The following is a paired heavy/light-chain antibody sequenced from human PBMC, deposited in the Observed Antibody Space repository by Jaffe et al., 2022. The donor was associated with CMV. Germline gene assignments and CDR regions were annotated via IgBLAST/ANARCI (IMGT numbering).Light chain of an antibody. V-gene: IGKV3-15*01. Sequence: EIVMTQSPATLSVSPGERATLSCRASQSVNSNLAWYQHKPGQPPRLLIYGASTRATGIPARFSGSGSGTEFTLTISSLQSEDFAVYYCHQYNNWPRTFGQGTKLEIK. CDR2: GAS. CDR1: QSVNSN. CDR3: HQYNNWPRT. J-gene: IGKJ2*01.
Heavy chain of an antibody. J-gene: IGHJ4*02. CDR2: IWYDGTNK. Sequence: QVQLVESGGGVVQPGRSLRLSCTPSGFTFSVYGMHWVRQAPGKGLEWVAFIWYDGTNKYYTDSVKGRFTISRDNSRDTVYLQMNSLRDEDTALYYCARDQDLLGTFIDFWGQGTLVTVSS. D-gene: IGHD1-1*01. V-gene: IGHV3-33*01. CDR1: GFTFSVYG. CDR3: ARDQDLLGTFIDF.